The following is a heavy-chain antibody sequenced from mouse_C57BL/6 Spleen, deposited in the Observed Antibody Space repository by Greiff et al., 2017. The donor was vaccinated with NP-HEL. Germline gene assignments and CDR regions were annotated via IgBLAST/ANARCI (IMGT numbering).Heavy chain of an antibody. D-gene: IGHD4-1*01. CDR2: IDPENGDT. J-gene: IGHJ2*01. CDR1: GFNIKDDY. Sequence: VQLQQSGAELVRPGASVKLSCTASGFNIKDDYMHWVKQRPEQGLEWIGWIDPENGDTEYASKFQGKATITADTSSNTAYLQLSSLTSEDTAVYYCTTLTGTEYWGQGTTLTVSS. V-gene: IGHV14-4*01. CDR3: TTLTGTEY.